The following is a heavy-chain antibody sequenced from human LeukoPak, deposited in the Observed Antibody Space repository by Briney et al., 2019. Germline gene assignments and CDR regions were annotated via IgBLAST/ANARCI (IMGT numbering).Heavy chain of an antibody. CDR3: TRAPHPRCSSSGCYLDY. V-gene: IGHV3-49*04. CDR1: GFTFGNYA. Sequence: GGSLRLSCSTSGFTFGNYAMSWVRQAPGKGLEWVGFIQAKAYGGATKYAASVNGRFSISRDDSQSIANLQMNDLKTEDTAVYYCTRAPHPRCSSSGCYLDYWGQGTLVTVSS. CDR2: IQAKAYGGAT. D-gene: IGHD2-2*01. J-gene: IGHJ4*02.